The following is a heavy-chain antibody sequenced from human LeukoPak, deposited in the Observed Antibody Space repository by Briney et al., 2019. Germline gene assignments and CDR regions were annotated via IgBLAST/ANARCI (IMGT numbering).Heavy chain of an antibody. CDR2: IYTSGST. Sequence: KPSETLSLTCTVSGGSIGSSSYYWGWIRQPPGKGLEWIGRIYTSGSTNYNPSLKSRVTISVDTSKNQFSLKLSSVTAADTAVYYCARDKGSSSGDYWGQGTLVTVSS. CDR1: GGSIGSSSYY. D-gene: IGHD6-6*01. CDR3: ARDKGSSSGDY. V-gene: IGHV4-61*02. J-gene: IGHJ4*02.